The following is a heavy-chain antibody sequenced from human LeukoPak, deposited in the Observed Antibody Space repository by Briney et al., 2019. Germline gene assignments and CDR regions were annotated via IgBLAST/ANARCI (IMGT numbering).Heavy chain of an antibody. CDR2: ISSSGSTI. D-gene: IGHD6-19*01. V-gene: IGHV3-48*04. Sequence: GGSLRLSCAASGFTFRSHSMQWVRQAPGKGLEWVSHISSSGSTIYYADSVKGRFTISRDNAKDSLYLQLNSLRAEDTAVYYCARDLMAVAGTGFDYWGQGALVTVSS. J-gene: IGHJ4*02. CDR3: ARDLMAVAGTGFDY. CDR1: GFTFRSHS.